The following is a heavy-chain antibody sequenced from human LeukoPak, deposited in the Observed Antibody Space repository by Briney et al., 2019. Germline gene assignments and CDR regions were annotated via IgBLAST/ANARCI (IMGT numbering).Heavy chain of an antibody. CDR2: IYYSGST. J-gene: IGHJ4*02. CDR3: ARGSRYSSGWYGTGYYFDY. D-gene: IGHD6-19*01. CDR1: GFSLSSGYY. Sequence: SETLSLTCTVSGFSLSSGYYWGWIRQPPGKGLEWIGYIYYSGSTNYNPSLKSRVTISVDTSKNQFSLKLSSVTAADTAVYYCARGSRYSSGWYGTGYYFDYWGQGTLVTVSS. V-gene: IGHV4-61*01.